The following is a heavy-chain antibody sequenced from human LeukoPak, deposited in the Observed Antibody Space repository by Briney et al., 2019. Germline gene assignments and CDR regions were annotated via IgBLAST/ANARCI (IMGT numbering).Heavy chain of an antibody. CDR3: AGGRLRTALDY. D-gene: IGHD1/OR15-1a*01. Sequence: PSETLSLTCAVYGGSFRGYYRSWIRQPPGKGLEWIGEINHSGSTNYNPSLKSRVTISVDTSKNQFSLKLSSVTAADTAVYYCAGGRLRTALDYGGQGTLVTVSS. CDR1: GGSFRGYY. J-gene: IGHJ4*02. V-gene: IGHV4-34*01. CDR2: INHSGST.